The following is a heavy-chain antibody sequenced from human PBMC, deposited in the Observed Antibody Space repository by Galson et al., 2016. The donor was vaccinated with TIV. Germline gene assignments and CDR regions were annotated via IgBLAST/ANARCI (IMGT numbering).Heavy chain of an antibody. CDR1: GYIFTNYW. D-gene: IGHD4-17*01. CDR2: IYPGDSDT. J-gene: IGHJ3*01. Sequence: QSGAEVKEPGESLNISCKGSGYIFTNYWIGWVRQMPGKGLEWMGIIYPGDSDTRYSPSFQGQVTISADRSINTAYLLLNSLKASDTALYYCARRFAVDYGDYEAFEFWGQGTIVTVSS. V-gene: IGHV5-51*01. CDR3: ARRFAVDYGDYEAFEF.